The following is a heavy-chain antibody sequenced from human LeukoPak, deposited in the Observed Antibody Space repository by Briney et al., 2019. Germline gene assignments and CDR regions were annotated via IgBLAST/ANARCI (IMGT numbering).Heavy chain of an antibody. Sequence: SQTLSLTCTVSGGSISSGGYYWSWIRQHPGKGLEWIGYIYYSGSTYYNPSLKSRVTISVDTSKNQFSLKLSSVTAADTAVYYCAGSFWSGYYSFDYWGQGTLVTVSS. CDR2: IYYSGST. J-gene: IGHJ4*02. CDR3: AGSFWSGYYSFDY. V-gene: IGHV4-31*03. CDR1: GGSISSGGYY. D-gene: IGHD3-3*01.